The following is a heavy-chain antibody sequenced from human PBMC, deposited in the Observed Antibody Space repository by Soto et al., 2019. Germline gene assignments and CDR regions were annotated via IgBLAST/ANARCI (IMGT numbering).Heavy chain of an antibody. Sequence: SETLSLTCTGSGGSISSYYWSWIRQPPGKGLEWIGYIYYSGSTNYNPSLKSRVTISVDTSKSQFSLKLSSVTAADTAVYYCARREWHEAFAIWGQGTMVTVSS. CDR1: GGSISSYY. CDR2: IYYSGST. D-gene: IGHD3-3*01. CDR3: ARREWHEAFAI. J-gene: IGHJ3*02. V-gene: IGHV4-59*08.